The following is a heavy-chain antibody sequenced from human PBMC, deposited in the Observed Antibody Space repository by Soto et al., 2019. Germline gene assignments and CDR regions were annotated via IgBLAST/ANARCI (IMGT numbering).Heavy chain of an antibody. D-gene: IGHD6-13*01. CDR1: GGSIRNGGYY. CDR2: IYFSGST. V-gene: IGHV4-31*11. J-gene: IGHJ6*03. CDR3: ARAIHAQQPNHRWGGGYMEV. Sequence: QVQLQESGPGLVKPLQTLSLTCVVSGGSIRNGGYYWSWIRQHPWKGLERIGAIYFSGSTYYNPALKRRVTISVATPKKQFPLKLSSVTAADAAVYYCARAIHAQQPNHRWGGGYMEVWWKGNRVSVSS.